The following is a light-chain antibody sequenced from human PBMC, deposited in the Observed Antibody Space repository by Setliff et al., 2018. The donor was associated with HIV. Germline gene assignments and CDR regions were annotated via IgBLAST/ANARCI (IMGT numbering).Light chain of an antibody. Sequence: QSALAQPPSVSGTPGQRVTISCTGSSSNFGAGYDVHWYQQLPGTAPKLLISGNNNRPSGVPDRFSGSKSGTSASLAITGLQAEGEADYYCQSYDSSLSAYVFGTGTKSPS. CDR2: GNN. V-gene: IGLV1-40*01. CDR3: QSYDSSLSAYV. J-gene: IGLJ1*01. CDR1: SSNFGAGYD.